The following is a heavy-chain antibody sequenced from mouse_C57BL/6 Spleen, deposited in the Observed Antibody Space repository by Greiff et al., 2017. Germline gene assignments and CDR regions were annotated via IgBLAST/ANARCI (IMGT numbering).Heavy chain of an antibody. CDR2: IYPRSGNT. CDR3: ARYRALDYSNYGDD. V-gene: IGHV1-81*01. Sequence: VQLQQSGAELARPGASVKLSCKASGYTFTSYGISWVKQRTGQGLEWIGEIYPRSGNTSYNEKFKGKATLTADKSSSTAYMELRSLTSEDSAVYFCARYRALDYSNYGDDWGQGTTLTVSS. D-gene: IGHD2-5*01. J-gene: IGHJ2*01. CDR1: GYTFTSYG.